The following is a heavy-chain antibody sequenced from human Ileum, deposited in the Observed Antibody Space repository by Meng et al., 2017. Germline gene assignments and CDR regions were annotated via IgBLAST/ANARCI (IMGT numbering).Heavy chain of an antibody. V-gene: IGHV4-34*01. CDR3: ARGRGLIWFGEWFDP. CDR2: IKHSGST. Sequence: RLPQSGAWRLEPSETLALTCAVYGGSFSGYYGSWIRQPPGKGLEWIGEIKHSGSTNYNPSLKSRVTISVDTSKNQFSLKLSSVTAADTAVYYCARGRGLIWFGEWFDPWGQGTLVTVSS. J-gene: IGHJ5*02. D-gene: IGHD3-10*01. CDR1: GGSFSGYY.